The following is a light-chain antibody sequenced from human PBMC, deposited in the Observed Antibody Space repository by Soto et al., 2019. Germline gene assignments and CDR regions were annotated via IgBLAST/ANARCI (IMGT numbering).Light chain of an antibody. Sequence: QSALTQPASVSGSPGQSITISCTGTSSDVGGYNYVSWYQQHPGKASKLMIYEVSNRPSGVSNRFSGSNSGNTASLTISGIQSEDEADYNYISYTSSSPHMVVGGGTKGTVL. V-gene: IGLV2-14*01. J-gene: IGLJ2*01. CDR1: SSDVGGYNY. CDR2: EVS. CDR3: ISYTSSSPHMV.